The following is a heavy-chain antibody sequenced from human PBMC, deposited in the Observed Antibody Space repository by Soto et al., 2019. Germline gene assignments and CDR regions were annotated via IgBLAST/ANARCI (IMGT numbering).Heavy chain of an antibody. CDR1: GYTFTSYA. D-gene: IGHD1-1*01. CDR3: ARANLKQLERQFDY. CDR2: INAGNGNT. J-gene: IGHJ4*02. Sequence: DSVKVSCKASGYTFTSYAMHWVRQAPGQRLEWMGWINAGNGNTKYSQKFQGRVTITRDTSASTAYMELSSLRSEDTAVYYCARANLKQLERQFDYWGQGILVTVS. V-gene: IGHV1-3*01.